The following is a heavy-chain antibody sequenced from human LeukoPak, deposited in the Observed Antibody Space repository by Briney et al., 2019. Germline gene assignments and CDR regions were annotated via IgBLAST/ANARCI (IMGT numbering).Heavy chain of an antibody. D-gene: IGHD1-26*01. CDR3: ARLSGSYYSAFDI. Sequence: GESLKISCKGSEDSFTNYWIGWVRQMPGKGLEWMGIIYPGDSDTRYDPSFKGQVTISADKSINTAYLQWSSLKASDTAMYYCARLSGSYYSAFDIWGQGTMVTVSS. J-gene: IGHJ3*02. CDR1: EDSFTNYW. CDR2: IYPGDSDT. V-gene: IGHV5-51*01.